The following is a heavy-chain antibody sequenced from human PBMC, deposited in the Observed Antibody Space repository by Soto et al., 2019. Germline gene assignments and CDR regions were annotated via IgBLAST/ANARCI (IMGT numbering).Heavy chain of an antibody. V-gene: IGHV1-3*01. D-gene: IGHD1-26*01. CDR3: ARGDWELLWWDY. J-gene: IGHJ4*02. Sequence: ASVKVSCKASGYTFTSYAMHWVRQAPGQRLEWMGWINAGNGNTKYSQKFQGRVTITRDTSASTAYMELSSLRSEDTAVYYCARGDWELLWWDYWGQGTLVTVSS. CDR1: GYTFTSYA. CDR2: INAGNGNT.